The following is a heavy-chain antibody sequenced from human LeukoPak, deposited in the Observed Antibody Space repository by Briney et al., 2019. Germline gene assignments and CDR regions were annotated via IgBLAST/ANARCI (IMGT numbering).Heavy chain of an antibody. CDR3: AKVALFSGYYPPFDY. J-gene: IGHJ4*02. V-gene: IGHV3-30*18. CDR1: GFTFSNYG. D-gene: IGHD3-22*01. Sequence: PGGSLRLSCTASGFTFSNYGMHWVRQAPGKGLEWVAVISYDGSNEYYADSVKGRFTISRVNSKNTLFLQMNSLRPEDTAVYHCAKVALFSGYYPPFDYWGLGTLVTVSS. CDR2: ISYDGSNE.